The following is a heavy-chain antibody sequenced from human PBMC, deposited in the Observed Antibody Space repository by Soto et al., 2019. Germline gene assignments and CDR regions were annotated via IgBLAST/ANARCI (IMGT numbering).Heavy chain of an antibody. D-gene: IGHD6-13*01. CDR1: GGSISSGGYS. CDR3: ASPPIAAAGMPRPWRGS. CDR2: IYHSGST. Sequence: SETLSLTCAVSGGSISSGGYSWSWIRQPPGKGLEWIGYIYHSGSTYYNPSLKSRVTISVDRSKNQFSLRLSSVTAADTAVYYCASPPIAAAGMPRPWRGSWGQGTLDTVSS. J-gene: IGHJ4*02. V-gene: IGHV4-30-2*01.